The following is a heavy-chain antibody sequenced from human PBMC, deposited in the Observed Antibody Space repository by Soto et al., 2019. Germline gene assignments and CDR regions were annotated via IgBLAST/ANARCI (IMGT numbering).Heavy chain of an antibody. CDR2: IWYDGSNK. Sequence: GGSLRLSCAASGFTFSSYGMHWVRQAPGKGLEWVAVIWYDGSNKYYADSVKGRFTISRDNSKNTLYLQMNSLRAEDTAVYYCARDRTPSSIFYYYGMDVWGQGTTVTVSS. CDR3: ARDRTPSSIFYYYGMDV. V-gene: IGHV3-33*01. D-gene: IGHD2-21*01. CDR1: GFTFSSYG. J-gene: IGHJ6*02.